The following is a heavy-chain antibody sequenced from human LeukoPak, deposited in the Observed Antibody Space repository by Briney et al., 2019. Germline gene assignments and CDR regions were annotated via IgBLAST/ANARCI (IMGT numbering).Heavy chain of an antibody. J-gene: IGHJ4*02. Sequence: SETLSLTCAVYGGSFSGYYWSWIRQPPGKGLEWIGEINHSGSTNYNPSLKSRVTISVDTSKNQFSLKLSSVTAADTAVYYCARHGDRVPEYYFDYWGQGTLVTVSS. CDR1: GGSFSGYY. V-gene: IGHV4-34*01. CDR3: ARHGDRVPEYYFDY. CDR2: INHSGST. D-gene: IGHD1-1*01.